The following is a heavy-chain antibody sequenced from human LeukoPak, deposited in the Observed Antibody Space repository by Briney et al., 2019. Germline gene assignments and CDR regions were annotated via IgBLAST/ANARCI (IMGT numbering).Heavy chain of an antibody. CDR1: GGSISSSSYY. CDR2: IYYSGST. D-gene: IGHD6-19*01. V-gene: IGHV4-39*07. Sequence: SETLSLTCTVSGGSISSSSYYWGWIRQPPGKGLEWIGSIYYSGSTNYNPSLKSRVTISVDTSKNQFSLKLSSVTAADTAVYYCAKDDTSGWYDYWGQGTLVTVSS. J-gene: IGHJ4*02. CDR3: AKDDTSGWYDY.